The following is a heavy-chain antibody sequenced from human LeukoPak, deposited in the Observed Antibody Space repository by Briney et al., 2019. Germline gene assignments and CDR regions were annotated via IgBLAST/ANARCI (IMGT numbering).Heavy chain of an antibody. J-gene: IGHJ4*02. V-gene: IGHV1-18*01. Sequence: GASVKVSCKASGYTFTSYGISWVRQAPGQGLEWMGWISAYNGNTNYAQKLQGRVTMTTDTSTSTAYMELRSLRSDDTAVYYCARDPRGYCSSTSCYMPLDYWGQGTLVTVSS. CDR1: GYTFTSYG. CDR3: ARDPRGYCSSTSCYMPLDY. CDR2: ISAYNGNT. D-gene: IGHD2-2*02.